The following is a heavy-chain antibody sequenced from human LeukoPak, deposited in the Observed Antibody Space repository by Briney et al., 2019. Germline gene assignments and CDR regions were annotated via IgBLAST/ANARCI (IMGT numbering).Heavy chain of an antibody. CDR1: GFTFSGSA. J-gene: IGHJ4*02. CDR2: IRSKANNYAT. CDR3: TGDNFDSSVKFVY. Sequence: GGPLRLSCVVSGFTFSGSAVHWVRQASGKGLEWVGRIRSKANNYATAYAASVKGRFTISRDDSKNTAYLQMNSLKTEDTAVYYCTGDNFDSSVKFVYWGQGTLVTVSS. V-gene: IGHV3-73*01. D-gene: IGHD3-22*01.